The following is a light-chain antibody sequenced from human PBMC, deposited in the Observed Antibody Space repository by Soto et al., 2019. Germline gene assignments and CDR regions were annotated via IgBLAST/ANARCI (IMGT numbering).Light chain of an antibody. V-gene: IGLV4-69*01. CDR2: LNSDGSH. CDR1: SGHNSYA. CDR3: QTWSTDIRV. Sequence: QAVLTQPPSASASLGASVKLTCTLSSGHNSYAIAWQQQQPEEVPRYLMKLNSDGSHSKGDGIPDRFSGSSSGAERYLTISSLQSEDEADYYCQTWSTDIRVFGGGTELAVL. J-gene: IGLJ3*02.